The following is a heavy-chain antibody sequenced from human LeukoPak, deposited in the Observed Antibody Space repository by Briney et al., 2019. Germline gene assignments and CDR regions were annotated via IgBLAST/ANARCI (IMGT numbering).Heavy chain of an antibody. V-gene: IGHV1-18*01. CDR3: AREPRVNPFDWFYYFDY. D-gene: IGHD3-9*01. CDR2: ISAYNGNT. CDR1: GYTFTSYG. J-gene: IGHJ4*02. Sequence: GASVKVSCKASGYTFTSYGISWVRQAPGQGLEWMGWISAYNGNTNYAQKLQGRVTMTTDTSTSTAYMELRSLRSDDTAVYYCAREPRVNPFDWFYYFDYWGQGTLVTVSS.